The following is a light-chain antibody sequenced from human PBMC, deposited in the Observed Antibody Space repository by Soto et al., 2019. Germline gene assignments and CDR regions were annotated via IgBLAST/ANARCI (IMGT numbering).Light chain of an antibody. CDR2: DNI. Sequence: QSVLTQPPSVSAAPGQKVTISCSGSSSNIGNNFVSWFQQLPGAAPKLLIYDNINRPSGIPDRFSGSKSGTSATLGITGLQTGDEADYYCGTWDSSLSVGVFGGGTKLTVL. J-gene: IGLJ2*01. CDR1: SSNIGNNF. CDR3: GTWDSSLSVGV. V-gene: IGLV1-51*01.